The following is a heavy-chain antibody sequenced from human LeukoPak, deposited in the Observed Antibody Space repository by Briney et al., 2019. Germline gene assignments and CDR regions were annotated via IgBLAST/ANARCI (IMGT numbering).Heavy chain of an antibody. CDR3: ARRLTQYDCFNP. V-gene: IGHV6-1*01. D-gene: IGHD2-2*01. Sequence: SQTLSLTCAISGDSFSGNSVTWNWLRQSPSRGLEWLGRTYYRSTWYNDYAVSVRGRITVNPDTSKNQFSLHLNSVTPEDTAVYYCARRLTQYDCFNPWGQGILVTVSS. J-gene: IGHJ5*02. CDR2: TYYRSTWYN. CDR1: GDSFSGNSVT.